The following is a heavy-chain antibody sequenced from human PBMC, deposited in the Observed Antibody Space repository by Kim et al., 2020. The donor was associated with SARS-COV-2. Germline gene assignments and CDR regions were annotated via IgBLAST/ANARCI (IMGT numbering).Heavy chain of an antibody. Sequence: SETLSLTCTVSGGSISSYYWSWIRQPPGKGLEWIGYIYYSGSTNYNPSLKSRVTISVDTSKNQFSLKLSSVTAADTAVYYCARHDRAGSRIINYDFWSGYFGYFDYWGQGTLVTVSS. J-gene: IGHJ4*02. CDR3: ARHDRAGSRIINYDFWSGYFGYFDY. V-gene: IGHV4-59*08. CDR2: IYYSGST. CDR1: GGSISSYY. D-gene: IGHD3-3*01.